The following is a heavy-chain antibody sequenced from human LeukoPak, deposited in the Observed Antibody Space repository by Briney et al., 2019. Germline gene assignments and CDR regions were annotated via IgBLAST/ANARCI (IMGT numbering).Heavy chain of an antibody. J-gene: IGHJ3*02. Sequence: GGSLRLSCASSGFTFSSYGMHWVRQAPGKGLEWVAFIRYDGSNKYYADSVKGRFTISRDNSKNTLYLQMNSLRAEDTAVYYCAKEARIAFDIWGQGTMVTVSS. D-gene: IGHD6-6*01. V-gene: IGHV3-30*02. CDR3: AKEARIAFDI. CDR1: GFTFSSYG. CDR2: IRYDGSNK.